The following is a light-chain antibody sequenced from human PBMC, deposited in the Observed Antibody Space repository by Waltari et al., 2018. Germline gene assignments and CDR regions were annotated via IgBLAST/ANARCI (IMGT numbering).Light chain of an antibody. CDR3: QQYYSLPYT. J-gene: IGKJ2*01. CDR2: WAS. CDR1: QSVLYNSNNKNH. Sequence: DIVMTQSPDSLAVSLGERATINCKSSQSVLYNSNNKNHLAWYQQKPGQPPKLLIYWASTRASGVPDRFSGSGSGTDFTLTISSLQAEDVAVYYCQQYYSLPYTFGPGTRLEI. V-gene: IGKV4-1*01.